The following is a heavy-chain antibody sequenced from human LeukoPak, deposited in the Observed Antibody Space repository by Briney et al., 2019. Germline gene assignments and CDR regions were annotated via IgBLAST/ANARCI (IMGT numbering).Heavy chain of an antibody. CDR1: GFTFSNYA. CDR2: ISYDGSNK. Sequence: PGGSLRLSCAASGFTFSNYAMSWVRQAPGKGLEWVAVISYDGSNKYYADSVKGRFTISRDNSKNTLYLQMNSLRAEDTAVYYCARDTRIGVVIMGFDPWGQGTLVTVSS. V-gene: IGHV3-30-3*01. CDR3: ARDTRIGVVIMGFDP. J-gene: IGHJ5*02. D-gene: IGHD3-3*01.